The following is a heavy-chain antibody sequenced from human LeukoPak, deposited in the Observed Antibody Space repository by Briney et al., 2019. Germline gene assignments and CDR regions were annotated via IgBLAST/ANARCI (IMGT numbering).Heavy chain of an antibody. CDR1: GFTFSNAW. CDR3: TTDLEWFHNEVYNWFDP. J-gene: IGHJ5*02. V-gene: IGHV3-15*01. D-gene: IGHD3-3*01. Sequence: GGSLRLSCAASGFTFSNAWMSWVRQAPGKGLEWVGRIKSKTDGGTTDYAAPVKGRFTISRDDSKNTLYLQMNSLKTEDTAVYYCTTDLEWFHNEVYNWFDPWGQGTLVTVSS. CDR2: IKSKTDGGTT.